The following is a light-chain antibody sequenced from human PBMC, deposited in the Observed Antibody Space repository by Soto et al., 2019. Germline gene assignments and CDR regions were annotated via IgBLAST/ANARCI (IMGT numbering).Light chain of an antibody. J-gene: IGKJ1*01. Sequence: DIVMTQSPLSLPVTPGGPASISCRSSQSLLYTNGYNYVDWYLQKPGQSPHLLIYLGSNRASGVPDRFSGSGSGTDFTLKISRVEAEDVGVYYCMQALQARTFGQGTKVEIK. CDR3: MQALQART. V-gene: IGKV2-28*01. CDR1: QSLLYTNGYNY. CDR2: LGS.